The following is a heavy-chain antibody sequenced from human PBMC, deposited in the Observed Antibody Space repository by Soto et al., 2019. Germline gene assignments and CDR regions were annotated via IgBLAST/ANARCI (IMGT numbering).Heavy chain of an antibody. CDR2: TIPMFGTP. Sequence: QVQLVQSGAEMQQPGASVRVSCQAYGGTFSKYAFIWVRQAPGQGLEWLGGTIPMFGTPNYAQKFQGRVDISADESPATVYMELSSLRSEDTAVYFCARPLRDRHYYYGMAVWGQGTTVTVSS. CDR1: GGTFSKYA. J-gene: IGHJ6*02. V-gene: IGHV1-69*01. D-gene: IGHD3-22*01. CDR3: ARPLRDRHYYYGMAV.